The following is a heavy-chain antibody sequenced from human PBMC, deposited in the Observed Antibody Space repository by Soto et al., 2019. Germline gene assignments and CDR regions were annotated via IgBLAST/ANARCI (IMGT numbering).Heavy chain of an antibody. V-gene: IGHV1-18*04. CDR1: GYTFTGYF. Sequence: GASVKVSCKASGYTFTGYFIHWVRQAPGQGLEWMGWISAYNGATNYAQKFRDRLTMTTDASTSTAYMDLRSLRSDDTAVYFCARASNASNWDYWGQGTLVTVSS. D-gene: IGHD6-13*01. CDR3: ARASNASNWDY. CDR2: ISAYNGAT. J-gene: IGHJ4*02.